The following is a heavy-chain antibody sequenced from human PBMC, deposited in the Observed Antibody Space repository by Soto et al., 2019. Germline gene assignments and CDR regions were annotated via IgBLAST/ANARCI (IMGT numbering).Heavy chain of an antibody. J-gene: IGHJ5*02. Sequence: ASVKVSCKASGYSFTAYFIHWVRQAPGQGLEWMGWINPYTHSTNYIEKFRGRVTMTRDTSINTLYLQMNSLRAEDTAVYYCAKDPRPSYDFWSGPFDPWGQGALVTVSS. D-gene: IGHD3-3*01. V-gene: IGHV1-2*02. CDR2: INPYTHST. CDR3: AKDPRPSYDFWSGPFDP. CDR1: GYSFTAYF.